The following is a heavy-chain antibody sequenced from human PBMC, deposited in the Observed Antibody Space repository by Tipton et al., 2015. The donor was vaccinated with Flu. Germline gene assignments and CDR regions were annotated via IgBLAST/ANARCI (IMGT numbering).Heavy chain of an antibody. CDR3: ARGGYSVAFDP. CDR1: GGSISPYY. CDR2: IFYNGVT. J-gene: IGHJ5*02. V-gene: IGHV4-59*01. D-gene: IGHD6-19*01. Sequence: TLSLTCTVSGGSISPYYWSWIRQPPGKALEWIGSIFYNGVTNFNPSLKSRVTISVDASKSQFSLNLSSVTAAGTAVYYCARGGYSVAFDPWGQGTPVTVSS.